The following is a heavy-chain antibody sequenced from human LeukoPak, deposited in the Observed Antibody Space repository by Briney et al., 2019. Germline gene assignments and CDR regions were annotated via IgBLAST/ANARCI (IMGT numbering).Heavy chain of an antibody. D-gene: IGHD4-23*01. J-gene: IGHJ4*02. CDR2: IWYDASNK. Sequence: PGGSLRLSCAASGFTFSSHGMHWVRQAPGKGLEWVAVIWYDASNKYYADSVKGRFTVSRDNSKNTLYLQMNSLRAEDTAMYYCARNLRKYGSNSEYFDYWGQGTVDTVSS. V-gene: IGHV3-33*01. CDR3: ARNLRKYGSNSEYFDY. CDR1: GFTFSSHG.